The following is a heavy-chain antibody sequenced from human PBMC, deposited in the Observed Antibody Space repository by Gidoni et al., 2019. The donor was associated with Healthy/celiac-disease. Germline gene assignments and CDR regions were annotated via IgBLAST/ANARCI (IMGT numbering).Heavy chain of an antibody. J-gene: IGHJ4*02. Sequence: QVQLVESGGGVVQPGRSLRLSCAASGFTFSSYGMHWVRQAPGKGMGWVAVIWYDGSNKYYADSVKGLFTISRDNSKNTLYLQMNSLRAEDTAVYYCARESELYDYWGQGTLVTVSS. CDR3: ARESELYDY. CDR2: IWYDGSNK. D-gene: IGHD1-26*01. V-gene: IGHV3-33*01. CDR1: GFTFSSYG.